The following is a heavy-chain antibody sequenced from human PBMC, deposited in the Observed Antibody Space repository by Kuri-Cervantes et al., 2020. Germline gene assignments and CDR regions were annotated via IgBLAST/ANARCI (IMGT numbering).Heavy chain of an antibody. D-gene: IGHD5-18*01. CDR3: ARRTAMVNGFDY. Sequence: GGSLRLSCAVAGFTFDNAWMMWVRQAPGKGLEWVAVISYDGSNKYYADSVKGRFTISRDNSKNTLYLQMNSLRAEDTAVYYCARRTAMVNGFDYWGQGTLVTVSS. CDR2: ISYDGSNK. V-gene: IGHV3-30*03. CDR1: GFTFDNAW. J-gene: IGHJ4*02.